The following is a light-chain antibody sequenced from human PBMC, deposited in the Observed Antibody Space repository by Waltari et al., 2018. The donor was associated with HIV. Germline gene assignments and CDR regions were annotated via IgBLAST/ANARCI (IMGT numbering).Light chain of an antibody. J-gene: IGKJ1*01. CDR2: WAS. Sequence: DIVMTQSPDSLPVSLGERATINCKSSRTILFDSNNKNYLAWYQQKPGQPPKVDIYWASTRKSGVPDRFGGSGSGTDFTLTISRLQPEDVAVYYCQQYFSTPPTCGQGTRVGI. CDR1: RTILFDSNNKNY. CDR3: QQYFSTPPT. V-gene: IGKV4-1*01.